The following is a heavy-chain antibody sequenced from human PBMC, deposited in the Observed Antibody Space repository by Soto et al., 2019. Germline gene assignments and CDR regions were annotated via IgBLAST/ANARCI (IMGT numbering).Heavy chain of an antibody. D-gene: IGHD6-13*01. CDR1: GYTFTSYY. CDR3: ASSNIAAAPYGMDV. Sequence: GASVKVSCKASGYTFTSYYMHWVRQAPGQGLEWMGWINAGNGNTKYSQKFQGRVTITRDTSASTAYMELSSLRSEDTAVYYCASSNIAAAPYGMDVWGQGTTVTVSS. J-gene: IGHJ6*02. CDR2: INAGNGNT. V-gene: IGHV1-3*01.